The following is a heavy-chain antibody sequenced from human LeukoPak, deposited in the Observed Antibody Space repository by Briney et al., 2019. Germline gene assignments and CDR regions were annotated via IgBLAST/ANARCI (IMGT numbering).Heavy chain of an antibody. Sequence: GGSLRLSCAASGFTFTSYGIHWVRQAPGKGLEWVAFIRYDGSKKYYADSVKGRFTISRDNSKNTLYLQMNSLRAEDTAVYYCAELGITMIGGVWGKGTTVTISS. D-gene: IGHD3-10*02. CDR1: GFTFTSYG. V-gene: IGHV3-30*02. CDR3: AELGITMIGGV. CDR2: IRYDGSKK. J-gene: IGHJ6*04.